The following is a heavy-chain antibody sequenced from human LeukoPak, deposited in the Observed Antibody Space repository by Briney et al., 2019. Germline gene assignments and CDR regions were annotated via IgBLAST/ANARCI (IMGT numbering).Heavy chain of an antibody. CDR3: AAVNEDEPTAGPFDY. Sequence: ASVKVSCKVSGFTFTSSSVQWVRQTRGQRLEWIGWIVVGGGNTNYAQKFQERVTITRDMSTSTAHMEVSSLRSEDTAVYYCAAVNEDEPTAGPFDYWGQGTLVTVSS. CDR2: IVVGGGNT. CDR1: GFTFTSSS. V-gene: IGHV1-58*01. J-gene: IGHJ4*02. D-gene: IGHD1-14*01.